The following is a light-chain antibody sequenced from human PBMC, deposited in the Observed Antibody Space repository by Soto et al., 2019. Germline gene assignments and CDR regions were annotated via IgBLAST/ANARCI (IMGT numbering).Light chain of an antibody. CDR2: QVS. J-gene: IGLJ1*01. Sequence: QSALTQPASVSGSPGQSITISCTGTSSDVGAYNYVSWYQQHPGKAPKLMIYQVSNRPSEVSNRFSGSKSGNTASLTISGLQDEDEADYYCSSSTSSTTLHVVGNGTKLTVL. V-gene: IGLV2-14*01. CDR1: SSDVGAYNY. CDR3: SSSTSSTTLHV.